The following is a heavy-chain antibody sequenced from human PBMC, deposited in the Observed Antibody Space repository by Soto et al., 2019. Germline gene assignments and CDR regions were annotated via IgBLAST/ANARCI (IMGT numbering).Heavy chain of an antibody. V-gene: IGHV3-30*18. J-gene: IGHJ6*02. CDR3: AKDRIADSYYYYYGMDV. CDR2: ISYDGSNK. CDR1: GFTFSSYG. Sequence: GGSLRLSCAASGFTFSSYGMHWVRQAPGKGLEWVAVISYDGSNKYYADSVKGRFTISRDNSKNTLYLQMNSLRAEDTAVYYCAKDRIADSYYYYYGMDVWGQGTTVIVSS. D-gene: IGHD6-13*01.